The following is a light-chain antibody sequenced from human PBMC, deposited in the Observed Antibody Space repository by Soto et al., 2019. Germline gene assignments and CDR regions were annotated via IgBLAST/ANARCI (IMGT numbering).Light chain of an antibody. CDR2: KAS. V-gene: IGKV1-5*03. Sequence: TITCRASQSISSWLAWYQQKPGKAPKLLIYKASSLKSGVPSRFSGSGSGTEFTLTISSLQPDDFATYYCQHYNSYSAASGQGTKVDI. J-gene: IGKJ1*01. CDR1: QSISSW. CDR3: QHYNSYSAA.